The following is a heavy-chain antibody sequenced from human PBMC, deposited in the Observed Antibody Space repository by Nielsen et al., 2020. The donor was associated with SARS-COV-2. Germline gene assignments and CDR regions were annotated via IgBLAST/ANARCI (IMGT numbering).Heavy chain of an antibody. Sequence: ASVKVSCNASGYTFTSYGISWVRQAPGQGLEWMGWISAYNGNTNYAQKLQGRVTMTTDTSTSTAYMELRSLRSDDTAVYYCARDWTFAMVRGVPIYGMDVWGQATTVTV. V-gene: IGHV1-18*01. CDR1: GYTFTSYG. D-gene: IGHD3-10*01. CDR2: ISAYNGNT. CDR3: ARDWTFAMVRGVPIYGMDV. J-gene: IGHJ6*02.